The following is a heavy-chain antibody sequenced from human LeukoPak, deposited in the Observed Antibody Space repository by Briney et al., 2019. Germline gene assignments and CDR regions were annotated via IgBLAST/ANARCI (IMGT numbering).Heavy chain of an antibody. CDR1: GFTFTTYW. CDR3: ARNYDSSAYGYGMDV. CDR2: INSDGSST. J-gene: IGHJ6*02. V-gene: IGHV3-74*01. Sequence: GGSLRLSCAASGFTFTTYWMHWVRQAPGKGLVWVSCINSDGSSTNYGDSVKGRFTISRDNAQNTLYLQMNSLRVEDTAVYYCARNYDSSAYGYGMDVWGQGTTVTVSS. D-gene: IGHD3-22*01.